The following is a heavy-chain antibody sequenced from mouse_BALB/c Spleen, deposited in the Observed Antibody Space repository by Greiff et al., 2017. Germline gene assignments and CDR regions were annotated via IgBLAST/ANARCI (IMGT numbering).Heavy chain of an antibody. V-gene: IGHV5-6-5*01. CDR1: GFTFSSYA. Sequence: EVQLVESGGGLVKPGGSLKLSCAASGFTFSSYAMSWVRQTPEKRLEWVASISSGGSTYYPDSVKGRFTISRDNARNILYLQMSSMRSEDTAMYYCARGGLGDYDALAYWGQGTTLTVSS. CDR3: ARGGLGDYDALAY. D-gene: IGHD2-4*01. J-gene: IGHJ2*01. CDR2: ISSGGST.